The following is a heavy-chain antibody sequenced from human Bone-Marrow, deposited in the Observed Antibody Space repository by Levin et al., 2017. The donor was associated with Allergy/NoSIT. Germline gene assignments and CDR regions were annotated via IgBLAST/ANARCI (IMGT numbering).Heavy chain of an antibody. V-gene: IGHV4-38-2*01. CDR1: GYSISNGYY. Sequence: SETLSLTCAVSGYSISNGYYWGWIRQPPGMGLEWIGSIYHSGNTYYNPSLKSRVTISLDTSKNQLSLKTTSVIAADTAVYYWARVHWPVAGTGWFDPWGQGTLVTVSS. J-gene: IGHJ5*02. D-gene: IGHD6-19*01. CDR2: IYHSGNT. CDR3: ARVHWPVAGTGWFDP.